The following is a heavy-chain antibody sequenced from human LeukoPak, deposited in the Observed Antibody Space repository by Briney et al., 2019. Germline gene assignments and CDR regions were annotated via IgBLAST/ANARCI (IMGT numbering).Heavy chain of an antibody. D-gene: IGHD4-23*01. CDR1: GYTFTGYY. J-gene: IGHJ4*02. V-gene: IGHV1-2*02. CDR3: ARDRGFPTVVLFHFDF. Sequence: ASVKVSCKASGYTFTGYYIHWVRQAPGQGLAWMGWINPNSGGTNSAQKFQGRVTMTRDTSISTAYMELSRLRSDDTAVYYCARDRGFPTVVLFHFDFWGQGTLVTVSS. CDR2: INPNSGGT.